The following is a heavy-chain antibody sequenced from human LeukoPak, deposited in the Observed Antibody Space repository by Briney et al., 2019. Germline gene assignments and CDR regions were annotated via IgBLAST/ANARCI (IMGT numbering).Heavy chain of an antibody. J-gene: IGHJ4*02. CDR1: GFTFSHHG. CDR2: ITCVDIR. Sequence: GGSLRLSCAASGFTFSHHGMEWVRQATGKGLEWVSGITCVDIRYYADSVKGRFTISRDNSKNTLYLQRNSLRAEDTAVYYCARGASSGWYDYWGQGTLVTVSS. CDR3: ARGASSGWYDY. V-gene: IGHV3-23*01. D-gene: IGHD6-19*01.